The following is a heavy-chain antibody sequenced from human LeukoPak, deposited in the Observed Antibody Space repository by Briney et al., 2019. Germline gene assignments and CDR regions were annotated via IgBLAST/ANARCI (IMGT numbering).Heavy chain of an antibody. V-gene: IGHV3-21*01. Sequence: PGGSLRLSCAASGFTFSSYSMNWVRQAPGKGLEWVSSISSSSSYIYYADSVKGRFTISRDNAKNSLYLQMDSLRAEDTAVYYCARDLFYGSSAFDYWGQGTLVTVSS. CDR1: GFTFSSYS. J-gene: IGHJ4*02. CDR3: ARDLFYGSSAFDY. CDR2: ISSSSSYI. D-gene: IGHD3-22*01.